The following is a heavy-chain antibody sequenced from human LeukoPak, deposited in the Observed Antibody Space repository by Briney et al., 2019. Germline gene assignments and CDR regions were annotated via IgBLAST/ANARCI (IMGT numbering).Heavy chain of an antibody. V-gene: IGHV4-59*01. CDR2: IYYSGST. CDR3: ARSAGNYFDY. CDR1: GGSISSYY. J-gene: IGHJ4*02. Sequence: SETLSLTCTVSGGSISSYYWSWIRQPPGKGLERIGYIYYSGSTNYNPSLKSRVTISVDTSKNQFSLKLSSVTAADTAVYYCARSAGNYFDYWGQGTLVTVSS. D-gene: IGHD3-10*01.